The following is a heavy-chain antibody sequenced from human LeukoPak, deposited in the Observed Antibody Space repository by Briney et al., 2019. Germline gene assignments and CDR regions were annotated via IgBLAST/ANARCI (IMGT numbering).Heavy chain of an antibody. D-gene: IGHD1-1*01. CDR2: ISNGGSTL. CDR3: ARDIPQTGAPGELDY. Sequence: KPGGSLRLSCAASGFTFSDYYMSRIRQAPGKGLEWVSYISNGGSTLYYADSVKGRFTISRANAKNSLYLQMNSLRAEDTAVYYCARDIPQTGAPGELDYWGQGTLVTVSS. J-gene: IGHJ4*02. V-gene: IGHV3-11*04. CDR1: GFTFSDYY.